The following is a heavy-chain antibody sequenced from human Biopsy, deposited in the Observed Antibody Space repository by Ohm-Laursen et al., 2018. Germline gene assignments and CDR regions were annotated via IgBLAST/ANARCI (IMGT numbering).Heavy chain of an antibody. V-gene: IGHV4-61*01. D-gene: IGHD6-19*01. CDR2: IYDRGSTA. CDR3: ARGMRSSGWPYFDS. Sequence: SDTLSLTCTVSGDSVSSGSFYWTWIRQPPGQGLEYIGYIYDRGSTANYNPSLESRVTMSVDMPKNQFSLKLSPATAADTAIYYCARGMRSSGWPYFDSWGQGTLVTVSS. J-gene: IGHJ4*02. CDR1: GDSVSSGSFY.